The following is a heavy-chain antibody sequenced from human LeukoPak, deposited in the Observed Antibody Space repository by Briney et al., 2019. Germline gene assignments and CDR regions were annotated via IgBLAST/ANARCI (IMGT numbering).Heavy chain of an antibody. Sequence: GWTLRLSCAASGFTFSSYGMSWVRQAPGKGREWVSAISAGGDATYYADSLKGRFPISRDNSKNTLYLQMNSLRADDTAVYYCAKSAVPSFFDYWGQGTLVTVSS. J-gene: IGHJ4*02. CDR3: AKSAVPSFFDY. V-gene: IGHV3-23*01. D-gene: IGHD1-1*01. CDR1: GFTFSSYG. CDR2: ISAGGDAT.